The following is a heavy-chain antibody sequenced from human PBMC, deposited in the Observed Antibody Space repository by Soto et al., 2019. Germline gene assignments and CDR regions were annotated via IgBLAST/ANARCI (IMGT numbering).Heavy chain of an antibody. V-gene: IGHV1-18*01. D-gene: IGHD6-13*01. CDR1: GYTFTSYG. CDR3: ARAAAGDYYYYGMDV. CDR2: ISAYNGNT. J-gene: IGHJ6*02. Sequence: ASVKVSCKASGYTFTSYGISWVRQAPGQGLEWMGWISAYNGNTNYAQKLQGRVTMTTDTSTSTAYMELRSLGSDDTAVYYCARAAAGDYYYYGMDVWGQGTTVTVSS.